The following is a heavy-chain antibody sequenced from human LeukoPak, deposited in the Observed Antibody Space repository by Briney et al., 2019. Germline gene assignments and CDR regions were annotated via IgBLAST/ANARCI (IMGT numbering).Heavy chain of an antibody. Sequence: SGGSLRLSCAASGFTFSSYSMNWVRQAPGKGLEWVSSISSSSSYIYYADSVKGRFTISRDNAKNSLYLQMNSLRAEDTAVYYCARLHNWVQIDYWGQGTLVTVSS. J-gene: IGHJ4*02. CDR3: ARLHNWVQIDY. CDR2: ISSSSSYI. CDR1: GFTFSSYS. D-gene: IGHD1-1*01. V-gene: IGHV3-21*01.